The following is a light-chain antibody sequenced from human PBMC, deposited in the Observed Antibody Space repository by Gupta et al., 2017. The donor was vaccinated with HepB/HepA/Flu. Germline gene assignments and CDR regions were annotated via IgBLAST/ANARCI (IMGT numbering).Light chain of an antibody. Sequence: SALTQPASVSVSPGQSLTISCTGTRSDVGGYNYVPWYQQHPGKAPKLMIYDVSNRPSGVSNRFSGSKSGNTASLTISGLQAEDEADYYCSSYTSSSTLAYVFGTGTKVTVL. CDR3: SSYTSSSTLAYV. J-gene: IGLJ1*01. CDR1: RSDVGGYNY. CDR2: DVS. V-gene: IGLV2-14*03.